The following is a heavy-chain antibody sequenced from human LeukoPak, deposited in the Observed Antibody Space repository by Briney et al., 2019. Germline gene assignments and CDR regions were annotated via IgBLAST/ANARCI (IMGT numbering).Heavy chain of an antibody. CDR2: IYESGST. CDR3: ARGAWATRLGS. D-gene: IGHD2-15*01. Sequence: PSETLSLTCAVYGESLNSYYWRWIRQPPGKGLEWIGEIYESGSTEHNPSLKSRVTIPMVPSKQQFSLSLTSLTAADTAVYYCARGAWATRLGSWGLGTPVIVSS. CDR1: GESLNSYY. J-gene: IGHJ4*02. V-gene: IGHV4-34*01.